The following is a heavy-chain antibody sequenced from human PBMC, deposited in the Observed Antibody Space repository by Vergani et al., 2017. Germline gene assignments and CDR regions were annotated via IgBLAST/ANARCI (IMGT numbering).Heavy chain of an antibody. J-gene: IGHJ6*02. CDR2: IYYSGST. CDR1: GGSISSGDYY. D-gene: IGHD2-15*01. Sequence: QVQLQESGPGLVKPSQTLSLTCTVSGGSISSGDYYWSWIRQPPGKGLEWIGYIYYSGSTYYNPSLKSRVTISVDTSKNQFSLKLSSVTAADTAVYYCARDRRCSGGSCYGMDVWGQGTTVTGSS. V-gene: IGHV4-30-4*01. CDR3: ARDRRCSGGSCYGMDV.